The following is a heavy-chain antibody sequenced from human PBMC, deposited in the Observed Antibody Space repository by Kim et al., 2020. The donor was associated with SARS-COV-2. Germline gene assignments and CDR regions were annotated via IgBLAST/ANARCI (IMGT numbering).Heavy chain of an antibody. Sequence: TYYSPTLKRRVTITVDTSKNQLSLTLSSVTAADTAVYYCASYDILTGYPNWGQGTLVTVSS. V-gene: IGHV4-31*02. J-gene: IGHJ4*02. D-gene: IGHD3-9*01. CDR3: ASYDILTGYPN. CDR2: T.